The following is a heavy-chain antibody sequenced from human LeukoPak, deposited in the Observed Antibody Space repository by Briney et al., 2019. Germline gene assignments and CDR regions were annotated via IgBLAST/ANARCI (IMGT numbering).Heavy chain of an antibody. CDR3: AREGYCSGGRGYYFDY. V-gene: IGHV1-46*01. CDR1: GYTFTSYY. CDR2: INPSGGST. D-gene: IGHD2-15*01. J-gene: IGHJ4*02. Sequence: ASVKVSCKASGYTFTSYYMHWVRQAPAQGLEWMGIINPSGGSTSYAQKFQGRVTMTRDTSTSTVYLEVSSLRSEDTAVYYCAREGYCSGGRGYYFDYWGQGTLVTVSS.